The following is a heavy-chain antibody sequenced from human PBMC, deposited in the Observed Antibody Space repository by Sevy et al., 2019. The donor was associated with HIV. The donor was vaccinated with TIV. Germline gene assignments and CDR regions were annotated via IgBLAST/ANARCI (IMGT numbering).Heavy chain of an antibody. CDR3: ARGPRVVGAFDI. J-gene: IGHJ3*02. CDR2: INSDGSST. Sequence: GGSLRLSCAASGFTFSSYCMHWVRQAPGKGLVWVSRINSDGSSTSYADSVKGRFTISRDNAKNTLYLQMNSLRAEDTAVYYCARGPRVVGAFDIWGQGTMVTVSS. V-gene: IGHV3-74*01. CDR1: GFTFSSYC. D-gene: IGHD2-15*01.